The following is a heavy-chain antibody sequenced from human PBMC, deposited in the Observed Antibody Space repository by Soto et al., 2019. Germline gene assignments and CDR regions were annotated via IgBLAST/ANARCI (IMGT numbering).Heavy chain of an antibody. CDR3: ARVPSPFDFYYAMDV. D-gene: IGHD3-16*01. J-gene: IGHJ6*02. Sequence: SETLSLTCIVSGGSITSYHWSWIRQFPGKGLEWIAYTSYTGNTNYNPSLKSRLTMSLDTSQNQFSLKLNSVTAADTAVYFCARVPSPFDFYYAMDVWGQGTTVTVSS. CDR2: TSYTGNT. CDR1: GGSITSYH. V-gene: IGHV4-59*08.